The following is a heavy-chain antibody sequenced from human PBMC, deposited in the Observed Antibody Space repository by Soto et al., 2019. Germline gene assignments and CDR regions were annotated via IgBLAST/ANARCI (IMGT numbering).Heavy chain of an antibody. Sequence: SETLSLTCTVSGGSISSGDYYWSWIRQPPGKGLEWIGYIYYSGSTYYNPSLKSRVTISVDTSKNQFSLKLSSVTAADTAVYYCARGIGNVWSGRPTLYGYYYGMDVWGQGTTVTVSS. CDR2: IYYSGST. J-gene: IGHJ6*02. D-gene: IGHD3-3*01. V-gene: IGHV4-30-4*01. CDR1: GGSISSGDYY. CDR3: ARGIGNVWSGRPTLYGYYYGMDV.